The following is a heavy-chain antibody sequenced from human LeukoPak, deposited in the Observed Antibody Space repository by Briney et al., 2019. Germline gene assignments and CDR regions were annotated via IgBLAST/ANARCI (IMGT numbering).Heavy chain of an antibody. V-gene: IGHV1-69*13. CDR2: IIPIFGTA. CDR3: ARAYCSGGSCYSIAFDY. J-gene: IGHJ4*02. CDR1: GGTFSSYA. Sequence: SVNVSCKASGGTFSSYAISWARQAPGQGLEWMGGIIPIFGTANYAQKFQGRVTITADESTSTAYMELSSLRSEDTAVNYCARAYCSGGSCYSIAFDYWGQGTLVTVSS. D-gene: IGHD2-15*01.